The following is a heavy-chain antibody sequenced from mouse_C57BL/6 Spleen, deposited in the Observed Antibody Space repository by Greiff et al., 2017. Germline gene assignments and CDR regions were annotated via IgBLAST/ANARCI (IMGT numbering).Heavy chain of an antibody. J-gene: IGHJ3*01. CDR2: INPYNGGT. CDR3: ARNYGSSYDWFAY. CDR1: GYTFTDYY. V-gene: IGHV1-19*01. D-gene: IGHD1-1*01. Sequence: VQLQQSGPVLVKPGASVKMSCKASGYTFTDYYMNWVKQSHGKSLEWIGVINPYNGGTSYNQKFKGEATLTVDKSSSTAYMELNSLTSEDSAVYYCARNYGSSYDWFAYWGQGTLVTVSA.